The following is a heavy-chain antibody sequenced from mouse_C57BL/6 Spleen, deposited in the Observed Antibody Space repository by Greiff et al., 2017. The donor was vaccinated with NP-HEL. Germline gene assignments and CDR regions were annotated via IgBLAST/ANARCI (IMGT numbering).Heavy chain of an antibody. V-gene: IGHV5-4*01. D-gene: IGHD2-1*01. J-gene: IGHJ1*03. CDR2: ISDGGSYT. CDR3: ARGDYYGNWYFDV. Sequence: EVHLVESGGGLVKPGGSLKLSCAASGFTFSSYAMSWVRQTPEKRLEWVATISDGGSYTYYPDNVKGRFTISRDNAKNNLYLQMSHLKSEDTAMYYCARGDYYGNWYFDVWGTGTTVTVSS. CDR1: GFTFSSYA.